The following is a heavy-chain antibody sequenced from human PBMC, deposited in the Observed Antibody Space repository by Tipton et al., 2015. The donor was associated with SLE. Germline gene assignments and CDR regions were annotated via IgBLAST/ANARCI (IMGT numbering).Heavy chain of an antibody. V-gene: IGHV1-18*01. CDR3: AIAVAGTLFFDY. Sequence: QSGAEVKKPGASVKVSCTASGYTFTSYGISWVRQAPGQGLEWMGWINAYNGNTKYAQKLQGRVTMTTDTSTSTAYMELRSLRSDDTAVYYCAIAVAGTLFFDYWGQGTLGTVS. D-gene: IGHD6-19*01. J-gene: IGHJ4*02. CDR2: INAYNGNT. CDR1: GYTFTSYG.